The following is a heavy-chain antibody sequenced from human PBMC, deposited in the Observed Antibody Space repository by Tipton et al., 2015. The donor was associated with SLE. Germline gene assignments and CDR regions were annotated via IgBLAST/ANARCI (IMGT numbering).Heavy chain of an antibody. CDR1: GGSISSYY. CDR3: ARGAPRGYSGYDSIPLAAAGHTFDY. CDR2: IYYSGST. V-gene: IGHV4-59*01. Sequence: TLSLTCTVPGGSISSYYWSWIRQPPGKGLEWIGYIYYSGSTNYNPSLKSRVTISVDTSKNQFSLKLSSVTAADTAVYYCARGAPRGYSGYDSIPLAAAGHTFDYWGQGTLFTVSS. J-gene: IGHJ4*02. D-gene: IGHD5-12*01.